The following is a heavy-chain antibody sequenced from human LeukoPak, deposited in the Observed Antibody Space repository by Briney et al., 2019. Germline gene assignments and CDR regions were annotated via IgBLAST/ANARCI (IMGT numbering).Heavy chain of an antibody. CDR3: AKVDGYNSGWYDS. V-gene: IGHV3-74*01. J-gene: IGHJ5*01. CDR2: INSDGSWT. D-gene: IGHD6-19*01. Sequence: GGSLRLSCAASGNYWMHWVRQAPGKGLVWVSHINSDGSWTSYADSVKGRFTISRDNAKNSLYLQMDILKPEDTAFYYCAKVDGYNSGWYDSWGQGTLVTVSS. CDR1: GNYW.